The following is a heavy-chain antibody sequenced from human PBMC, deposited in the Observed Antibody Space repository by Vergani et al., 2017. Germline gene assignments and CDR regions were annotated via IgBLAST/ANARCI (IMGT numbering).Heavy chain of an antibody. CDR1: GFTFSGSA. CDR2: IRSKANSDAT. V-gene: IGHV3-73*02. J-gene: IGHJ4*02. CDR3: TTSVSYAFDY. Sequence: EVQLVESGGGLVQPGGSLKLSCAASGFTFSGSAMHWVRQASGKGLEWVGRIRSKANSDATAYAASVEGRFTISRDDSKNTAYLQMNSLKTEDTAVYYCTTSVSYAFDYWGQGTLVTVSS. D-gene: IGHD5-18*01.